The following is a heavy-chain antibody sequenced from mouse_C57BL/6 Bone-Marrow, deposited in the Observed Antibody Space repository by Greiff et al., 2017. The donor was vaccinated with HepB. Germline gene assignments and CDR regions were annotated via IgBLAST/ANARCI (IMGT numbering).Heavy chain of an antibody. CDR2: IRNKANGYTT. V-gene: IGHV7-3*01. CDR3: ARYGTTAED. J-gene: IGHJ2*01. D-gene: IGHD1-2*01. CDR1: GFTFTDYY. Sequence: EVHLVESGGGLVQPGGSLSLSCAASGFTFTDYYMSWVRQPPGKALEWLGFIRNKANGYTTEYSASVKGRFTISRDNSQSILYLQMNALRAEDSATYYCARYGTTAEDWGQGTTLTVSS.